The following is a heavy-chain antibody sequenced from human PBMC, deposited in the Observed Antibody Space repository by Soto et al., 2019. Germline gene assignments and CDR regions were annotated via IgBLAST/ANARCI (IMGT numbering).Heavy chain of an antibody. J-gene: IGHJ6*03. CDR3: ARVVAVAGSGPDYYYYYMDV. CDR1: GDRVSSNSAA. D-gene: IGHD6-19*01. V-gene: IGHV6-1*01. Sequence: SPTLSLPCAISGDRVSSNSAAWNWIRQSPSRGLEWLGRTYYRSKWYNDYAVTVKSRITINPDTSKNQFSLQLNSVTPEDTAVYYCARVVAVAGSGPDYYYYYMDVWGKGTTVTVSS. CDR2: TYYRSKWYN.